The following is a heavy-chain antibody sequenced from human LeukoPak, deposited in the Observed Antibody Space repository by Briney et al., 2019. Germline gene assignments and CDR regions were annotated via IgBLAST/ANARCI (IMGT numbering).Heavy chain of an antibody. D-gene: IGHD2-2*01. V-gene: IGHV1-46*01. J-gene: IGHJ4*02. CDR1: GYTFTSNY. CDR3: ARDCSSTRCQGPVFDN. CDR2: IHPSGGNT. Sequence: ASVKVSCKASGYTFTSNYMHWVRQAPGQGLEWMGIIHPSGGNTNYAQKFQGRVAMTRDTSTSTVYMELSSLRSEDMAIYYCARDCSSTRCQGPVFDNWGQGTLVTVSS.